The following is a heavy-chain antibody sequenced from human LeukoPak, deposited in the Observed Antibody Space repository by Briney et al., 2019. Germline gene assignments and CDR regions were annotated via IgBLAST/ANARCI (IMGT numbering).Heavy chain of an antibody. J-gene: IGHJ5*02. CDR2: ISPYNADT. V-gene: IGHV1-18*01. CDR1: GYTFSDYS. CDR3: ARVTMVTRSPWSWGPKKIGQEVNWFDP. Sequence: GASVKVSCKASGYTFSDYSITWVRQAPGQGLEWMGWISPYNADTNYAQNFQGRVTMTTDRSTRTAYMELRNLRSDDTAVYYCARVTMVTRSPWSWGPKKIGQEVNWFDPWGQGTLITVS. D-gene: IGHD4-17*01.